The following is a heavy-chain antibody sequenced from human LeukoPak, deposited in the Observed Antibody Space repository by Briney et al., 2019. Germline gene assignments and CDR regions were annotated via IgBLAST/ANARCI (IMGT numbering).Heavy chain of an antibody. CDR1: GFTFSSYA. J-gene: IGHJ4*02. V-gene: IGHV3-30-3*01. CDR2: ISYDGSNK. D-gene: IGHD4-17*01. CDR3: ARGSYGEPLY. Sequence: PGGSLRLSCAASGFTFSSYAMHWVRQAPGKGLEWVAVISYDGSNKYYADSVKGRFTISRDNSKNTLYLQMNSLRAEDTAVYYCARGSYGEPLYWGQGTLVTVSS.